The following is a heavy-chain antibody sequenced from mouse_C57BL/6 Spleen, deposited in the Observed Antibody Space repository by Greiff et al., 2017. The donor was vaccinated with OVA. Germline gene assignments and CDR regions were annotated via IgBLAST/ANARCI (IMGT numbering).Heavy chain of an antibody. J-gene: IGHJ3*01. V-gene: IGHV1-50*01. CDR1: GYTFTSYW. CDR3: ASAAY. Sequence: QVQLQQPGAELVKPGASVKLSCKASGYTFTSYWMQWVKQRPGQGLEWIGEIDPSDSYTNYNQKFKGKATLTVDTSSSTAYMQLRSLTSEDSAVYYCASAAYWGQGTLVTVSA. CDR2: IDPSDSYT.